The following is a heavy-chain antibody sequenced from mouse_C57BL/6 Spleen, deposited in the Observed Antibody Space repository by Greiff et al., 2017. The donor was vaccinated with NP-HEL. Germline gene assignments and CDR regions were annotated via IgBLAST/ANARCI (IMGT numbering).Heavy chain of an antibody. D-gene: IGHD2-3*01. CDR2: ISYSGST. V-gene: IGHV3-1*01. CDR1: GYSITSGYD. CDR3: AREGGDGYEGAMDY. J-gene: IGHJ4*01. Sequence: DVKLVESGPGMVKPSQSLSLTCTVTGYSITSGYDWHWIRHFPGNKLEWMGYISYSGSTNYNPSLKSRISITHDTSKNHFFLKLNSVTTEDTATYYCAREGGDGYEGAMDYWGQGTSVTVSS.